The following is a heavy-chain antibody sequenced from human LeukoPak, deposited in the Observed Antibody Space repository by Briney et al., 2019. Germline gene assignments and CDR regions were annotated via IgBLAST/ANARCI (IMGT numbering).Heavy chain of an antibody. D-gene: IGHD5-18*01. CDR2: INHSGST. J-gene: IGHJ4*02. V-gene: IGHV4-34*01. CDR3: ARRYSYGPWYFDY. CDR1: GGSFSGYY. Sequence: SETLSLTCAVYGGSFSGYYWSWIRQPPEKGLEWIGEINHSGSTNYNPSLKSRVTISVDTSKNQFSLKLSSVTAADTAVYYCARRYSYGPWYFDYWGQGTLVTVSS.